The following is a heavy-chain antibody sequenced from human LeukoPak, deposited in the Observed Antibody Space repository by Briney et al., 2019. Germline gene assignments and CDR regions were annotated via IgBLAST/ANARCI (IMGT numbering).Heavy chain of an antibody. CDR1: GYTFTTYA. CDR2: INAGNGDA. J-gene: IGHJ5*02. CDR3: GKSAPSGFDP. V-gene: IGHV1-3*01. Sequence: GASVKVSCKASGYTFTTYAIHWVRQAPGRSLEWMGRINAGNGDAKYSQNFHDRITITRDTSASTVYMELTSLRSEDTAVYYCGKSAPSGFDPWGRGTLVTVSS.